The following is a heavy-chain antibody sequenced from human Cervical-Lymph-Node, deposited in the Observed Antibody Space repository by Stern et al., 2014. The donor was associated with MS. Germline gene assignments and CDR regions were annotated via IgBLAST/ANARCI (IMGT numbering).Heavy chain of an antibody. V-gene: IGHV3-74*02. J-gene: IGHJ4*02. CDR3: TKDTYGPDDY. D-gene: IGHD3-10*01. CDR1: GFTFSTYW. CDR2: SDTDLSTI. Sequence: VQLVESGGGLVKPGGSLRLSCVASGFTFSTYWMHWVRPGPGQGLVQFERSDTDLSTISHADSVKSRFPISREDAKNTLYLQMNGLRVEYTAVYYCTKDTYGPDDYWGQGTSVTVSS.